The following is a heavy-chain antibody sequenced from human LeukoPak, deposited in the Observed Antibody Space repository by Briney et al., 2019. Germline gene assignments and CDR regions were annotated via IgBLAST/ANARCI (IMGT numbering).Heavy chain of an antibody. CDR2: IYTSGRT. CDR3: ARGPSIAAPRGDWFDP. CDR1: GGSIGSYY. D-gene: IGHD6-6*01. V-gene: IGHV4-4*07. Sequence: SETLSLTWTVSGGSIGSYYWSWIRQPAGKGLEWIGRIYTSGRTNYNPSLKSRVTMSVDTSKNQFSLKLSSVTAADTAVYYCARGPSIAAPRGDWFDPWGQGTLVTVSS. J-gene: IGHJ5*02.